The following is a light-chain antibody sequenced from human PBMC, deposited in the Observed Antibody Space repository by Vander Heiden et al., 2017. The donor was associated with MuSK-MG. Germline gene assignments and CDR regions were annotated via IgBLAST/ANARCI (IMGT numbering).Light chain of an antibody. V-gene: IGKV3-15*01. CDR3: PQHNTWPPSS. CDR2: GAS. Sequence: EIVMTQSPATLSVSPGERANLSCRASQRVSSNLAWYQQKSWHLPRLLPLYGASTRDTGPPARSRPRASRPEFTLTMSRRQSEDFAVYYCPQHNTWPPSSLGHRTKQQIQ. CDR1: QRVSSN. J-gene: IGKJ2*03.